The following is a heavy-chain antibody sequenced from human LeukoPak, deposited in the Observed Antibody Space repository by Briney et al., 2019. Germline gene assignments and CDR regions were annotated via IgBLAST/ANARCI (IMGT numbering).Heavy chain of an antibody. Sequence: GASVKVSCKVSGYTLTELSMHWVRQAPGKGLEWMGGFDPEDGETIYAQKFQGRVTMTEDTSTDTAYMELSSLRSEDTAVYYCVVVVAAARGIDYWGQGTLVTVSS. D-gene: IGHD2-15*01. V-gene: IGHV1-24*01. CDR1: GYTLTELS. CDR2: FDPEDGET. J-gene: IGHJ4*02. CDR3: VVVVAAARGIDY.